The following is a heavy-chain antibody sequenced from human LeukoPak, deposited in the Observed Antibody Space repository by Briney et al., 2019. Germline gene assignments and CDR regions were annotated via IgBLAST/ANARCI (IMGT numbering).Heavy chain of an antibody. CDR1: GFTFSSYG. J-gene: IGHJ4*02. V-gene: IGHV3-30*02. D-gene: IGHD2-2*01. Sequence: GGSLRLSCAASGFTFSSYGMHWVRQAPGKGLEWVAFIRYDGSNKYYADSVKGRFTISRDNSKNTLYLQMNSLRAEDTAVYYCAKDPLGYCSSTSCYPFDYWGQGTLVTVSS. CDR2: IRYDGSNK. CDR3: AKDPLGYCSSTSCYPFDY.